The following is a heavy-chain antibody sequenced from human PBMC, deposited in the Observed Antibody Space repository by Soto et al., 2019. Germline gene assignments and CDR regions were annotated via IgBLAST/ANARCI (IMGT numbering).Heavy chain of an antibody. D-gene: IGHD3-16*01. V-gene: IGHV4-61*08. CDR2: TYYNGDT. CDR3: ARGPGDIDRWRTFYV. J-gene: IGHJ4*02. Sequence: PSETLSLTCTVSDDSFRGADYYWSWIRQPLGKGPEWIGYTYYNGDTKYNPALKSRVTMSVDTSKNQFSLRLSSVTAADTAVYFCARGPGDIDRWRTFYVCGRRILVTVSA. CDR1: DDSFRGADYY.